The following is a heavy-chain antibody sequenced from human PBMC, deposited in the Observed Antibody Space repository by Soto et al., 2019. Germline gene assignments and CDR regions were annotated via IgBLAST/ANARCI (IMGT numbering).Heavy chain of an antibody. CDR1: GFTFSYYG. CDR2: ISYDGSIK. D-gene: IGHD6-13*01. CDR3: AKSFLQQLGLYGMDV. V-gene: IGHV3-30*18. J-gene: IGHJ6*02. Sequence: GGSLRLSCAASGFTFSYYGMDWVRQAPGKGLEWVAVISYDGSIKYYVDSVKGRFTISRDNSKNTLYLQMNSLRAEDTAVYYCAKSFLQQLGLYGMDVWGQGTTVTVSS.